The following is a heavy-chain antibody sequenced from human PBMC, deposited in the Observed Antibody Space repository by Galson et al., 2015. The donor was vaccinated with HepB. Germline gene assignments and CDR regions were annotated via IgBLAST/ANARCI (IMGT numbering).Heavy chain of an antibody. CDR3: AIIVATNSGGFSFDY. V-gene: IGHV3-30*04. D-gene: IGHD5-12*01. CDR2: ISYDGSNK. J-gene: IGHJ4*02. Sequence: SLRLSCAASGFTFSSYAMHWVRQAPGKGLEWVAVISYDGSNKYYADSVKGRFTISRDNSKNTLYLQMNSLRAEDTAVYYCAIIVATNSGGFSFDYWGQGTLVTVSS. CDR1: GFTFSSYA.